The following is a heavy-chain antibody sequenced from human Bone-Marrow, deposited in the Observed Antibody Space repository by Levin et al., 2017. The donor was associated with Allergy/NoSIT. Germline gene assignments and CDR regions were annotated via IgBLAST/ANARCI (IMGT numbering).Heavy chain of an antibody. V-gene: IGHV3-48*03. CDR2: ISSGGRTT. D-gene: IGHD1-26*01. Sequence: GGSLRLSCAASGFTFTKYEMNWVRQAPGKGLEWVSLISSGGRTTYYADSLKGRFTISRDNAKNSLYLQVNSLRAEDTAVYYCARDGDGGRIFDSWGQGTLVTVSS. CDR3: ARDGDGGRIFDS. J-gene: IGHJ4*02. CDR1: GFTFTKYE.